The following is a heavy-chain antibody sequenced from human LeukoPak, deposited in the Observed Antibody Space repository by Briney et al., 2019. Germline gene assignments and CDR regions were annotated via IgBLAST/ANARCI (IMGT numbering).Heavy chain of an antibody. CDR2: YRGGT. Sequence: PSETLSLTCTVSGDSMSRNYWSWIRQSPGEGLEWIGYYRGGTNYNPSLRGRVTLSVDTSKNQVSLRVNSVTAADTAVYYCASSDCSSSGCQIFGSEAFDFWGPGTLVTVSS. CDR3: ASSDCSSSGCQIFGSEAFDF. D-gene: IGHD2-2*01. CDR1: GDSMSRNY. V-gene: IGHV4-59*01. J-gene: IGHJ1*01.